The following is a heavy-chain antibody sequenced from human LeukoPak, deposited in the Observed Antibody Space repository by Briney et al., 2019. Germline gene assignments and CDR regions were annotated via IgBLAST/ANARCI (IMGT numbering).Heavy chain of an antibody. CDR3: ARHNPSDCGDTAAAFDI. CDR2: IYPGDSDT. J-gene: IGHJ3*02. D-gene: IGHD4-17*01. CDR1: GYSFTSYW. Sequence: GESLKISCKGSGYSFTSYWIGWVRQMPGKGLEWMGIIYPGDSDTRYSPSFQGQVTISADKSISTAYLQWSSLKASGTAMYYCARHNPSDCGDTAAAFDIWGQGTMVTVSS. V-gene: IGHV5-51*01.